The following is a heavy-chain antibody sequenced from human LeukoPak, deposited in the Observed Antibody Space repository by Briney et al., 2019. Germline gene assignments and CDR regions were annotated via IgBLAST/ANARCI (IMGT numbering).Heavy chain of an antibody. J-gene: IGHJ4*02. CDR1: GFTFSDFW. V-gene: IGHV3-7*01. CDR3: ARDLGKIGGNSSPFDC. CDR2: IKEDGTEK. D-gene: IGHD4-23*01. Sequence: GGSLRLSCAGSGFTFSDFWMTWVRQTPGKGLEWVANIKEDGTEKNLVDSVKGRFTISRDNAKNSLYLQMNSLRAEDTAVYYCARDLGKIGGNSSPFDCWGQGTLVTVSS.